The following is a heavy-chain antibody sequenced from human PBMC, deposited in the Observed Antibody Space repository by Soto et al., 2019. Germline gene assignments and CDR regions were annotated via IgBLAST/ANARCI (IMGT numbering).Heavy chain of an antibody. D-gene: IGHD3-16*01. V-gene: IGHV3-23*01. CDR1: GFTFSSYA. CDR3: AKDRQGGGRHDY. J-gene: IGHJ4*02. Sequence: EVQLLESGGGLVQPGGSLRLSCAASGFTFSSYAMNWVRQAPGKGLEWVSAISGSGRSTYYAASVKGRFTISKDNAKNTLYLKMNSRGAEDAGGDYCAKDRQGGGRHDYWGQGTLVTVSS. CDR2: ISGSGRST.